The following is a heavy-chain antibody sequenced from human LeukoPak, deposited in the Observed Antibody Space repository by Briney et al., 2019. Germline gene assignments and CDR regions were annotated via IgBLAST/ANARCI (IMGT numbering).Heavy chain of an antibody. CDR3: ARVVFYYDSSGPIDY. D-gene: IGHD3-22*01. CDR1: GFTFSSYS. V-gene: IGHV3-74*01. J-gene: IGHJ4*02. Sequence: GGSLRLSCAASGFTFSSYSMNWVRQAPGKGLVWVSRINSDGSSTSYADSVKGRFTISRDNAKNTLYLQMNSLRAEDTAVYYCARVVFYYDSSGPIDYWGQGTLVTVSS. CDR2: INSDGSST.